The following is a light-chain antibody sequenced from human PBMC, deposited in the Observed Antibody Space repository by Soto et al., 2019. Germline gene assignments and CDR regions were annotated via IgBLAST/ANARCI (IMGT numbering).Light chain of an antibody. CDR3: QQYNSYSPRT. CDR2: DAS. CDR1: QSISSW. V-gene: IGKV1-5*01. Sequence: DIQMTKSPATRPASVGDRVTITCRASQSISSWLAWYQQKPGKAPKLLIYDASSLENGVPSRCSGSASGTDFTLTISSLQPYDFATYYCQQYNSYSPRTFGQGTKVDIK. J-gene: IGKJ1*01.